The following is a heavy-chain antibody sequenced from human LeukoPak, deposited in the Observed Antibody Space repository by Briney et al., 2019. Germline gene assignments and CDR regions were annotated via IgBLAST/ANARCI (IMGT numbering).Heavy chain of an antibody. CDR2: IKSKTDGGTI. J-gene: IGHJ3*02. V-gene: IGHV3-15*01. D-gene: IGHD2-21*01. CDR1: GFTFSNSW. Sequence: TGGSLRLSCAASGFTFSNSWMIWVRQAPGKGLEWVGRIKSKTDGGTIDYAAPVKGRFSISREDSKDTMYLQMNSLKSDDTAVYYCATHIPWDIWGPGTMVTVSS. CDR3: ATHIPWDI.